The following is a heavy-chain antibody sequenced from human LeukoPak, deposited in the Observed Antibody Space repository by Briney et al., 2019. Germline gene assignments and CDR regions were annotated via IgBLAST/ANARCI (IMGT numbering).Heavy chain of an antibody. CDR3: ARGRSIVATSGYFDY. CDR1: GFTFSNYA. V-gene: IGHV3-30-3*01. Sequence: GRSLRLSCAASGFTFSNYAMHWVRQAPGKGLEWVAGISYDGSNKYYADSVKGRFTISRDNSKNTLLLQMNSLRPEDTAVYYCARGRSIVATSGYFDYWGQGTLVTVSS. D-gene: IGHD5-12*01. J-gene: IGHJ4*02. CDR2: ISYDGSNK.